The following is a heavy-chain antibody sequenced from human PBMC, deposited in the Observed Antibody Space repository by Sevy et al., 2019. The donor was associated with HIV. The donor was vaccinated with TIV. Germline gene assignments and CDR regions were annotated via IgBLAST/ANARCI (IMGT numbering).Heavy chain of an antibody. CDR1: GGTFSSYA. Sequence: ASVKVSCKASGGTFSSYAISWVRQAPGQGLEWMGGIIPIFGTANYAQKFQGRVTITADKSTSTAYMELSSLRSEDTAVYYCARDEIAVAGTGDAFDIWGQGTMVTVSS. J-gene: IGHJ3*02. V-gene: IGHV1-69*06. CDR3: ARDEIAVAGTGDAFDI. CDR2: IIPIFGTA. D-gene: IGHD6-19*01.